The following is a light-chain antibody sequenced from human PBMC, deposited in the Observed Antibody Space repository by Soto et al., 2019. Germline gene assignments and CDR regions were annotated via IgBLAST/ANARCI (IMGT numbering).Light chain of an antibody. V-gene: IGKV3-15*01. CDR1: QSVSSN. CDR3: QQRSNFWT. CDR2: GAS. Sequence: EIVMTQSPATLSVSPGGRATLSCRASQSVSSNLAWYQQKPGQAPRLLIYGASTRATGIPARFSGSGSGTEFTLTISSLPSEDFAVYYCQQRSNFWTFGQGTKVDIK. J-gene: IGKJ1*01.